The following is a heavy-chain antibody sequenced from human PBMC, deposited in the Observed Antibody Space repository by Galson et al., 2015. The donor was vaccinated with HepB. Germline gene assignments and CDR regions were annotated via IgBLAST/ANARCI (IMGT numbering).Heavy chain of an antibody. CDR1: GFTFSSYS. J-gene: IGHJ4*02. V-gene: IGHV3-21*01. CDR3: ARAEKSLRYFDWSIRYYFDY. D-gene: IGHD3-9*01. CDR2: ISSSSSYI. Sequence: SLRLSCAASGFTFSSYSMNWVRQAPGKGLEWVSSISSSSSYIYYADSVKGRFTISRDNAKNSLYLQMNSLRAEDTAVYYCARAEKSLRYFDWSIRYYFDYWGQGTLVTVSS.